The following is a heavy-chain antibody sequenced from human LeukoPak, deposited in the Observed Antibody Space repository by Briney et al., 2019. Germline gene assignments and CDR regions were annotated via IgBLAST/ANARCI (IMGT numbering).Heavy chain of an antibody. CDR1: GFTFSSYG. V-gene: IGHV3-30*02. CDR2: IRYDGSNK. J-gene: IGHJ4*02. CDR3: ARGYDFWSGYHRPDY. D-gene: IGHD3-3*01. Sequence: GGSLRLSCAASGFTFSSYGMHWVRQAPGKGLEWVAFIRYDGSNKYYADSVKGRFTISRDNSKNTLYLQMNSLRAEDTAVYYCARGYDFWSGYHRPDYWGQGTLVTVSS.